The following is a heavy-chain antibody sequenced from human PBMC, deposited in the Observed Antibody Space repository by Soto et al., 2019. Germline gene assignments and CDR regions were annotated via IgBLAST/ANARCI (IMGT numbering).Heavy chain of an antibody. V-gene: IGHV4-38-2*02. CDR2: VCHSGTI. Sequence: ASETLSLPCVVSGYRINIDSWWGWIRQSAEKGLEWLGSVCHSGTIYYNPSLKSRVTISLDTSKNQFSLSLSSVTAADTALYYSARDVGRYNINRVWFAPCGQGILVTVCS. CDR3: ARDVGRYNINRVWFAP. D-gene: IGHD1-20*01. J-gene: IGHJ5*02. CDR1: GYRINIDSW.